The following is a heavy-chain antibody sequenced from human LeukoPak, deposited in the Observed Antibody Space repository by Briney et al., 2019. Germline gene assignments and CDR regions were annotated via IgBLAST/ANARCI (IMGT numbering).Heavy chain of an antibody. D-gene: IGHD2-21*02. CDR1: GFTFSSYG. J-gene: IGHJ6*02. CDR2: IWYDGSNK. Sequence: GGSLRLSCAASGFTFSSYGMHWVRQAPGKGLEWVAVIWYDGSNKYCADSVKGRFTISRDNSKNTLYLQMNSLRAEDTAVYYCARRRVTSYYYYYGMDVWGQGTTVTVSS. CDR3: ARRRVTSYYYYYGMDV. V-gene: IGHV3-33*01.